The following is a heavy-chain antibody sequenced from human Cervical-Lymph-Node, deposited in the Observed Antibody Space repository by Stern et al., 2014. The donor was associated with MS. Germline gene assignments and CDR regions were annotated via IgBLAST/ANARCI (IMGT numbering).Heavy chain of an antibody. D-gene: IGHD6-19*01. Sequence: VQLVQSGAEVMKPGASVQLSCKASGYTLTTYHMHWVRQAPGQGLEWMGVINPSGGDTTYAQRFQGRVTMTRDKSTNTIYMELSSLRSEDSAMYYCARALSSGLWYFDCWGQGTLVTVSS. CDR3: ARALSSGLWYFDC. V-gene: IGHV1-46*01. CDR1: GYTLTTYH. J-gene: IGHJ4*02. CDR2: INPSGGDT.